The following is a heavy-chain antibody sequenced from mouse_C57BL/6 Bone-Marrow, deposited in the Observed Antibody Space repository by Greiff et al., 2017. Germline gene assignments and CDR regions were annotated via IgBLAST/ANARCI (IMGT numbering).Heavy chain of an antibody. D-gene: IGHD4-1*01. V-gene: IGHV5-6*01. CDR2: ISSGGSYN. Sequence: EVMLVESGGDLVKPGGSLKLSCAASGFTFSSYGMSWVRQTPDKRLEWVATISSGGSYNYYPDSVKGRFTISRDNAKNTLFLQMSSLKSEDTAMYYWARLNWAWFAYWGQGTLVTVSA. CDR3: ARLNWAWFAY. J-gene: IGHJ3*01. CDR1: GFTFSSYG.